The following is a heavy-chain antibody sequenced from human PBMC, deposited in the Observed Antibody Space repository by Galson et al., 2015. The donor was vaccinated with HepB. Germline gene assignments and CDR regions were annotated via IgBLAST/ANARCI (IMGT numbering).Heavy chain of an antibody. D-gene: IGHD3-10*01. CDR1: GFTFNNYA. V-gene: IGHV3-23*01. J-gene: IGHJ4*02. CDR2: ISNNGGST. Sequence: SLRLSCAASGFTFNNYAMGWVRQAPGKGLEWALYISNNGGSTFSADSVKGRFTISRDNSKNTLYLQMNSLRVEDTAVYYCAKEGESWLGELLRPRSYYFDYWGQGARVTVSS. CDR3: AKEGESWLGELLRPRSYYFDY.